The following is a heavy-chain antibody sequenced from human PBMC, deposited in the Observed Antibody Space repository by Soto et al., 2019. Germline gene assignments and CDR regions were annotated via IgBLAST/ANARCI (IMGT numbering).Heavy chain of an antibody. CDR2: IYGDDNK. J-gene: IGHJ4*02. CDR1: GFSLSTNRVG. Sequence: QITLKESGPTLVKPTQTLTLTCTFSGFSLSTNRVGVGWIRQPPGKALEWLTLIYGDDNKHYSPSLKTRLTITNDTSKHPVVLTLTNMDPVDTATYYCAHSPAYCSGPGCAYFHYWGLGTLVTVSS. V-gene: IGHV2-5*02. CDR3: AHSPAYCSGPGCAYFHY. D-gene: IGHD2-15*01.